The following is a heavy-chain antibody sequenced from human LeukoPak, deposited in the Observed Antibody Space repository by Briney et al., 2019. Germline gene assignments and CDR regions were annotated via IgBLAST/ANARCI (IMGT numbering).Heavy chain of an antibody. Sequence: PGGSLRLSCAASGFTVSSNYMSWVRQAPGKGLEWVSVIYSGGSTYYADSVKGRFTISRDNSKNTLYLQMNSLRAEDTAVYYCARGYCSSTSCPPFDYWGQGTLVTVPS. CDR2: IYSGGST. J-gene: IGHJ4*02. V-gene: IGHV3-53*01. CDR3: ARGYCSSTSCPPFDY. CDR1: GFTVSSNY. D-gene: IGHD2-2*01.